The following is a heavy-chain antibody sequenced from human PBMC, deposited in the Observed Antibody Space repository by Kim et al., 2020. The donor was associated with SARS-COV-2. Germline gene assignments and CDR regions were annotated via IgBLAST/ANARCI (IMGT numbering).Heavy chain of an antibody. CDR2: VMPMSGTR. J-gene: IGHJ4*02. D-gene: IGHD5-12*01. CDR1: GAAFNNYA. Sequence: SVKVSCKASGAAFNNYAFNWVRQAPGQGLEWMGGVMPMSGTRNFAQKFQGRVTISADESTSVVYMDLRGLRSDDTATYYCAAAFIGYDPAFWGQGTLVLVSS. V-gene: IGHV1-69*13. CDR3: AAAFIGYDPAF.